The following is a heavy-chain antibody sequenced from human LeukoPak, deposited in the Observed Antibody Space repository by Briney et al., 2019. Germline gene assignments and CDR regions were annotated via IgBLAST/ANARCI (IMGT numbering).Heavy chain of an antibody. D-gene: IGHD6-13*01. CDR1: GFTFNTYG. J-gene: IGHJ4*02. CDR3: ASNIAAAGIDYDY. Sequence: PGGSLRLSCAASGFTFNTYGMHWVRQAPGKGLEWVAIISYDGSNKYYADSVKGRFTISRDNAKNSLYLQMSSLRAEDTAVYYCASNIAAAGIDYDYWGQGTLVTVSS. CDR2: ISYDGSNK. V-gene: IGHV3-30*03.